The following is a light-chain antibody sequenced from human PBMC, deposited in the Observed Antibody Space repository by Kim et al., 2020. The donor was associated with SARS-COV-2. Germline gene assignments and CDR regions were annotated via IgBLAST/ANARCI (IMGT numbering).Light chain of an antibody. CDR2: KNS. Sequence: QSVVTQPHSASGTPGQTVPISCSGSSSNVGQHFVFWYQQLPGAAPKLVIYKNSQRPSGVPARFSGSKSGTSASLTISGLQSEDEADYYCASWDDSLSGSVFGGGTQLTVL. V-gene: IGLV1-47*01. CDR1: SSNVGQHF. CDR3: ASWDDSLSGSV. J-gene: IGLJ7*01.